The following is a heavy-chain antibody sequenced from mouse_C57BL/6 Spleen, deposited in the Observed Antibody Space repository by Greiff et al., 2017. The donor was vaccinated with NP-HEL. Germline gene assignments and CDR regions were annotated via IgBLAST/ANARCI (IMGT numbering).Heavy chain of an antibody. CDR1: GFNIKDDY. Sequence: EVQLQQSGAELVRPGASVKLSCTASGFNIKDDYMHWVKQRPEQGLEWIGWIDPENGDTEYASKFQGKATITADTSSNTAYLQLSSLTSEDTAVYYCTHYYGSSWYFDYWGQGTTLTVSS. CDR3: THYYGSSWYFDY. D-gene: IGHD1-1*01. CDR2: IDPENGDT. V-gene: IGHV14-4*01. J-gene: IGHJ2*01.